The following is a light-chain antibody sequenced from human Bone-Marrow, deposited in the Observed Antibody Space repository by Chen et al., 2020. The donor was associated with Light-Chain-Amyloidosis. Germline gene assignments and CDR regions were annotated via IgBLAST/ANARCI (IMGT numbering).Light chain of an antibody. CDR2: GNT. V-gene: IGLV1-40*01. CDR1: SSNIGARYD. CDR3: QSYDYRFTGGAV. Sequence: QSVLTHPPSVTGAPAHGVTISSTWSSSNIGARYDVHWYQQLPGAAPKLLIFGNTHRPSGVPDRFSGSKSGTSASLAITGLQAEDEADYYCQSYDYRFTGGAVFGGGTKLTVL. J-gene: IGLJ2*01.